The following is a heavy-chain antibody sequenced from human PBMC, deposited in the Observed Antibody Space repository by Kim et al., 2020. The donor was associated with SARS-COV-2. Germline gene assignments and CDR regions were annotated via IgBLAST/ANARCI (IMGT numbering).Heavy chain of an antibody. CDR3: ARQNAPSTFVRGFIMGVFVI. CDR2: IHHSGSA. Sequence: SETLSLRCDVSGGSISTNNWWSWVRQSPGKGLEWIGDIHHSGSANYNPSLKNRVTMSVDKSERQFSLTLSSVTAADTAVYFCARQNAPSTFVRGFIMGVFVIWGQGRMVIVSS. J-gene: IGHJ3*02. V-gene: IGHV4-4*02. D-gene: IGHD3-10*01. CDR1: GGSISTNNW.